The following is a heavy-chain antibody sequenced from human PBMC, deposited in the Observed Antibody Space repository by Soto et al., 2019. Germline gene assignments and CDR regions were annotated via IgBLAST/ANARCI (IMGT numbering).Heavy chain of an antibody. CDR2: ISSSSSTI. V-gene: IGHV3-48*01. CDR3: ARGAYYYDSSGLSY. CDR1: GFTFSSYS. J-gene: IGHJ4*02. Sequence: GGSLILSCAASGFTFSSYSMNWVRQAPGKGREWVSYISSSSSTIYYADSVKGRFTISRDNAKNSLYLQMNSLRAEDTAVYYCARGAYYYDSSGLSYWGQGTLVTVSS. D-gene: IGHD3-22*01.